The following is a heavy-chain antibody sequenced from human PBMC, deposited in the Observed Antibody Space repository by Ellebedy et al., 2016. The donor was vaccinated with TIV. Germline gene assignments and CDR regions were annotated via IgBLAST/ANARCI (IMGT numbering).Heavy chain of an antibody. CDR2: TYYRSKWYN. J-gene: IGHJ6*02. V-gene: IGHV6-1*01. Sequence: SQTLSLTXAISGDSVSSNSAAWNWIRQSPSRGLEWLGRTYYRSKWYNDYAVSVKSRITINPDTSKNQFSLQLNSVTPEDTAVYYCARDRENCTNGVCYDGFDGMDVWGQGTTVTVSS. CDR3: ARDRENCTNGVCYDGFDGMDV. CDR1: GDSVSSNSAA. D-gene: IGHD2-8*01.